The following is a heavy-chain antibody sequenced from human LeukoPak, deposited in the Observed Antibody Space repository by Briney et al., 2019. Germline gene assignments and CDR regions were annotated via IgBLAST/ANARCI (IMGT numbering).Heavy chain of an antibody. D-gene: IGHD3-10*02. CDR2: ISHSGST. CDR3: TRDRVRTNPLADFYFYGLDV. Sequence: SETLSLTCTVSGASISSGDYYWNWIRQPPGKGLEWIGYISHSGSTSYKPSLKSQISTSIDTSKNQFSLKVRSVTVADTAVYFCTRDRVRTNPLADFYFYGLDVWGQGTTVTVSS. V-gene: IGHV4-30-4*01. J-gene: IGHJ6*02. CDR1: GASISSGDYY.